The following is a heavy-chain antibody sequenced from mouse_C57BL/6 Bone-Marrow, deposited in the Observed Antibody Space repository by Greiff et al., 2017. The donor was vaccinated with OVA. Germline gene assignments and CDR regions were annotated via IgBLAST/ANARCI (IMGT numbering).Heavy chain of an antibody. D-gene: IGHD2-4*01. CDR2: IHPNSGST. CDR3: AREGHDYSFFYAMDY. J-gene: IGHJ4*01. CDR1: GYTFTSYW. V-gene: IGHV1-64*01. Sequence: QVQLQQPGAELVKPGASVKLSCKASGYTFTSYWMHWVKQRPGQGLEWIGMIHPNSGSTNYNEKFKSKATLTVDKSSSTAYMQLSSLTSEDSAVYYCAREGHDYSFFYAMDYWGQGTSVTVSS.